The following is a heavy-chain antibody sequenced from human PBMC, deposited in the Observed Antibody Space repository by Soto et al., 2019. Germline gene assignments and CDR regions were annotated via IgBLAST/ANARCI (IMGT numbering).Heavy chain of an antibody. CDR1: GFTFSSYA. CDR3: VKGGGSGWDPRVWFDP. Sequence: EVQLLESGGGLVQPGGSLRLSCAASGFTFSSYAMSWVRQAPEKGLEWVSFISVSGSGTYYEDSVKGRFTISRENSKNMRYLQMDNLRSEDTAVYYWVKGGGSGWDPRVWFDPWGQGTLVTVSS. V-gene: IGHV3-23*01. CDR2: ISVSGSGT. J-gene: IGHJ5*02. D-gene: IGHD6-19*01.